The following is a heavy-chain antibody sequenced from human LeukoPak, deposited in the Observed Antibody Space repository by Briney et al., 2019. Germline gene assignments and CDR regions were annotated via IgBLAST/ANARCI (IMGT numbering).Heavy chain of an antibody. CDR1: GFTFSSYW. CDR2: INSDGSST. V-gene: IGHV3-74*01. J-gene: IGHJ4*02. D-gene: IGHD4-17*01. CDR3: ARGGYGDFDFDY. Sequence: PGGSLRLSCAASGFTFSSYWMHWVRQAPGKGLVWVSRINSDGSSTSYADSVKGRFTISRDTAKNTLYLQMNSLRAEDTAVYYCARGGYGDFDFDYWGQGTLVTVSS.